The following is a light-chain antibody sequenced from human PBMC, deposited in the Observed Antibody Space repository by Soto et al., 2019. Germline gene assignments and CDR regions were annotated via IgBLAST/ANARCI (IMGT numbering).Light chain of an antibody. CDR1: SSNIGSNY. J-gene: IGLJ1*01. CDR3: AEWDDTPSYV. V-gene: IGLV1-47*01. CDR2: RNN. Sequence: QSVLTQPPSASGTPGQRVTISCSGSSSNIGSNYVYWYQQLPGTAPKLLIYRNNQRPSGVPDRFSGSKSGTSASLAISGLRSEDEADYYCAEWDDTPSYVFGPGTKVTV.